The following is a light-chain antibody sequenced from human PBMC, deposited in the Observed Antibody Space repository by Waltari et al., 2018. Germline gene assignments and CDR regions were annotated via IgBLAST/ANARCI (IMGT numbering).Light chain of an antibody. V-gene: IGLV1-44*01. Sequence: QSVLTQPPSASGTPGQRVTISCSGSLSNIESNTVNWYRHLPATAPKLLIYGDKRGPSGVPDRFPGSKTATPASFAISGLQAADDADYYCSGWDDSRNGPVFGGGTKLTVL. CDR3: SGWDDSRNGPV. CDR1: LSNIESNT. J-gene: IGLJ3*02. CDR2: GDK.